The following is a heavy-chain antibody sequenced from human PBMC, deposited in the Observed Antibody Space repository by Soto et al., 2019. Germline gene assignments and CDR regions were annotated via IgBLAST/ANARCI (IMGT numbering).Heavy chain of an antibody. J-gene: IGHJ3*02. D-gene: IGHD3-22*01. Sequence: ASVQVSCKASGYNSRTYGFSWVRQAPGQGLEWVGWISPYNGNTRYAQQFQHRVTVTTDSSTTTTYMELRTLRSDDTAVYYCARHHYDTAGRPLGAFDIWGQGTLVTVS. V-gene: IGHV1-18*04. CDR1: GYNSRTYG. CDR2: ISPYNGNT. CDR3: ARHHYDTAGRPLGAFDI.